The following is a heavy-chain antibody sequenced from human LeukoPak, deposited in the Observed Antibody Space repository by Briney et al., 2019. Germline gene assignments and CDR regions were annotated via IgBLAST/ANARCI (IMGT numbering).Heavy chain of an antibody. CDR1: GGSFSGYY. CDR3: ARSGGYSYRTNRLDY. J-gene: IGHJ4*02. D-gene: IGHD5-18*01. CDR2: INHSGST. Sequence: SETLSLTCAVYGGSFSGYYWSWIRQPPGKGLEWIGEINHSGSTSYNPSLKSRVTISVDTSKNQFSLKLSSVTAADTAVYYCARSGGYSYRTNRLDYWGQGTLVTVSS. V-gene: IGHV4-34*01.